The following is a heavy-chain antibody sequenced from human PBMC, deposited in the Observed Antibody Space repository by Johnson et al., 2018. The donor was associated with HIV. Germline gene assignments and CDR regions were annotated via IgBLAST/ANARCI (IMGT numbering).Heavy chain of an antibody. CDR2: INSGGST. Sequence: VQLVESGGGLVQPGGSLRLSCAASGFTFSSYWMHWVRQAPGKGLVWVSRINSGGSTYYADSVKGRFTISRDNDKNSLYMQMNSLTAEDTAVYYCAREAPQPSDAYDIWGQGTMVTVSS. CDR3: AREAPQPSDAYDI. J-gene: IGHJ3*02. V-gene: IGHV3-74*01. CDR1: GFTFSSYW. D-gene: IGHD5-18*01.